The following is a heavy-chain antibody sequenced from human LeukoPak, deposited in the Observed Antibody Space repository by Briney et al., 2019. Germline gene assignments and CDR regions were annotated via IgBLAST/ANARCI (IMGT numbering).Heavy chain of an antibody. V-gene: IGHV4-34*01. Sequence: SVTLSLTCAVYGGSFSDYYWSWIRQPPGKGLEWIGEINHSGSTDCSPSLKSRVTISVDTSKNQFSLKLSSVTAADTAVYYCARGGGSSWYVDYWGQGTQVTVSS. J-gene: IGHJ4*02. CDR1: GGSFSDYY. CDR2: INHSGST. D-gene: IGHD6-13*01. CDR3: ARGGGSSWYVDY.